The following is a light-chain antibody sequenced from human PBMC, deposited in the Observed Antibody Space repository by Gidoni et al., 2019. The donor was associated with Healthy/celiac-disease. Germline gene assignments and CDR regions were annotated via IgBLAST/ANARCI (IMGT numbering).Light chain of an antibody. CDR3: QQSYSTPLT. J-gene: IGKJ4*01. CDR2: AAS. Sequence: TQSPSSLSASLGDRVTITCRASQSISSYLNWYQQKPGKAPKLLIYAASSLQIGVPARFSGSGSGTDFTLTISSLQPEDFAAYYCQQSYSTPLTFGGGTKVEIK. CDR1: QSISSY. V-gene: IGKV1-39*01.